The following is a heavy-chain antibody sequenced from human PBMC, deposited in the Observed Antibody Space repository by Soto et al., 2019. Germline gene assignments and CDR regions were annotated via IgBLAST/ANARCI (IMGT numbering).Heavy chain of an antibody. CDR1: GFTFISYW. Sequence: PGGSLRLSCAASGFTFISYWMSWVRQAPGKGLEWVSYISSGSKTIYYAESVKGRFTVSRDNARNSQYLQMNSLRDEDTAVYYCAREDILGVRSFDYWGQGTLVTVSS. CDR3: AREDILGVRSFDY. J-gene: IGHJ4*02. D-gene: IGHD3-9*01. V-gene: IGHV3-48*02. CDR2: ISSGSKTI.